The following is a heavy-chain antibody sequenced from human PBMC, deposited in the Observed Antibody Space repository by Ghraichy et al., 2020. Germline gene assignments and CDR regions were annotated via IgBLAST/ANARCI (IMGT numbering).Heavy chain of an antibody. CDR1: GFTFSSYS. D-gene: IGHD3-22*01. CDR2: ISSSSSTI. J-gene: IGHJ3*02. Sequence: GGSLRLSCAASGFTFSSYSMNWVRQAPGKGLEWVSYISSSSSTIYYADSVKGRFTISRDNAKNSLYLQMNSLRDEDTAVYYCASKFYDSSGYYGAFDIWGQGTMVTVSS. V-gene: IGHV3-48*02. CDR3: ASKFYDSSGYYGAFDI.